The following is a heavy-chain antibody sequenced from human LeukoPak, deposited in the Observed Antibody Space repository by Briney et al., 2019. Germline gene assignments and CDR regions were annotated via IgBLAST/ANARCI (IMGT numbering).Heavy chain of an antibody. Sequence: ASVKVSCKASGYTFTSYGISWVRQAPGKGLEWMGGFDPEDGETIYAQKFQGRVTMTEDTSTDTAHMELSSLRSEDTAVYYCATSRFLEWFGYWGQGTLVTVSS. CDR2: FDPEDGET. J-gene: IGHJ4*02. CDR3: ATSRFLEWFGY. D-gene: IGHD3-3*01. CDR1: GYTFTSYG. V-gene: IGHV1-24*01.